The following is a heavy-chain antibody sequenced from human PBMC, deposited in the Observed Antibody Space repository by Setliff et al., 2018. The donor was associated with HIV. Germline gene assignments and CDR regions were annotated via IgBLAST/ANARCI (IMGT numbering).Heavy chain of an antibody. V-gene: IGHV3-21*01. CDR2: ITETGRYI. CDR3: ARVVATSDY. J-gene: IGHJ4*02. CDR1: DFSFSTYR. Sequence: GGSLRLSCAASDFSFSTYRMSWVRQAPGKGLEWVSSITETGRYIYYADSLKDRFIISRDNDKESLFLQVNSLRAEDTAVYYCARVVATSDYWGQGTLVTVSS. D-gene: IGHD5-12*01.